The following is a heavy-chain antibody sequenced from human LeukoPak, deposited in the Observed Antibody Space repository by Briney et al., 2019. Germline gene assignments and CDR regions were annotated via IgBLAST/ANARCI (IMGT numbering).Heavy chain of an antibody. CDR2: INTNSGDK. J-gene: IGHJ4*02. D-gene: IGHD3-10*01. V-gene: IGHV1-2*02. CDR1: GYTFTGYY. CDR3: ARDRSQGRDFDY. Sequence: VASVKVSCKASGYTFTGYYMHCVRPAPGQGLEWMGWINTNSGDKNYAKKFQGRVTMTRDTSISTAYMDLSRLTSDDTAVYYCARDRSQGRDFDYWGQGTLVTVSS.